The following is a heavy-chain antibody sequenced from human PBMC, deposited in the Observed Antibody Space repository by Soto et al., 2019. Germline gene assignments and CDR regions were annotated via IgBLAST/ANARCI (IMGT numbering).Heavy chain of an antibody. D-gene: IGHD3-22*01. CDR1: GYTFTSYG. V-gene: IGHV1-18*01. CDR3: ARDKYYYGSGGCTL. J-gene: IGHJ4*02. Sequence: GASVKVSCKASGYTFTSYGLSWVRQAPGQGLEWMGWISAHNGKINSAQKFQGRVTMTTDTSTSTAHMELRSLRSDDTAVYYCARDKYYYGSGGCTLWGQGTLVTVST. CDR2: ISAHNGKI.